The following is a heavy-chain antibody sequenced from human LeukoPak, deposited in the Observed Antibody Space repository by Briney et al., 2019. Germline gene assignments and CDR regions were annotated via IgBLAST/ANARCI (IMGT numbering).Heavy chain of an antibody. V-gene: IGHV3-7*01. Sequence: GGSLRLSCAASGFTFSSYWMSWVRLAPGKGLEWVANIKQDGSEKYYVDSVKGRFTISRDNAKNSLYLQMNSLRAEDTAVYYCAREYDSSGYGENYFDYWGQGTLVTVSS. D-gene: IGHD3-22*01. CDR3: AREYDSSGYGENYFDY. J-gene: IGHJ4*02. CDR1: GFTFSSYW. CDR2: IKQDGSEK.